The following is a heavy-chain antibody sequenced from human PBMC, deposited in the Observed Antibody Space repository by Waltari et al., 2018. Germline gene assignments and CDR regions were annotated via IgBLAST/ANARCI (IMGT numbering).Heavy chain of an antibody. D-gene: IGHD2-15*01. Sequence: QLQLQESGPGLVKPSETLSLTCTVSGGSISSSSYYWGWIRQPPGKGREWIGSIYYSGSTYYNPSLKSRVTISVDTSKNQFSLKLSSVTAADTAVYYCARTPYPAATRLAHYYYGMDVWGQGTTVTVSS. CDR2: IYYSGST. CDR1: GGSISSSSYY. CDR3: ARTPYPAATRLAHYYYGMDV. V-gene: IGHV4-39*01. J-gene: IGHJ6*02.